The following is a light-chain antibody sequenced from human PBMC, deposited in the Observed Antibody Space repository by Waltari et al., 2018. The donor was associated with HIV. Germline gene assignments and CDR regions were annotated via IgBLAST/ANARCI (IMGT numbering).Light chain of an antibody. Sequence: QAPLTQPASVAGSPGQAITISCTGTLSVVGLYHLDYWSQQHPGKAPKLMIYEGSKRPSGVSKRFSGSKSGNTASLTISVLQADDEADYYCCSYAGTSPDVFGTGTKVTVL. CDR3: CSYAGTSPDV. V-gene: IGLV2-23*01. CDR1: LSVVGLYHL. CDR2: EGS. J-gene: IGLJ1*01.